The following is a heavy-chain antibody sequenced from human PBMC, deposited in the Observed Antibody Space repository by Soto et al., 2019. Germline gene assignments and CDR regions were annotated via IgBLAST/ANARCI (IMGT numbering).Heavy chain of an antibody. CDR3: ARHLGSGYDAHRVFDY. D-gene: IGHD5-12*01. J-gene: IGHJ4*02. Sequence: PSEIMSLTSSVSDDTIKSDKYYWGWIRQPPGKGLEWIGYIYYSGNANYNPPLQSRVTISVDTSKNQFSLKLSSVTAADTAVYCCARHLGSGYDAHRVFDYWGQGTLVTVSS. CDR2: IYYSGNA. V-gene: IGHV4-61*05. CDR1: DDTIKSDKYY.